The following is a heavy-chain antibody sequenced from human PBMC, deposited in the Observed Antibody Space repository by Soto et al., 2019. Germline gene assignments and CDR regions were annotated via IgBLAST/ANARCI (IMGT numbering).Heavy chain of an antibody. Sequence: QVQLLQSGAEVKKPGAAVKVSCKASGYIFTNYAMHWVRQAPGQGLEWMGWINAGNGYTKYSQKSQGRVTITRDTSATTVYMDVPSLRSEDTAVYYCARGAALYVGHWYFDLWGRGTLVTVSS. CDR3: ARGAALYVGHWYFDL. J-gene: IGHJ2*01. CDR1: GYIFTNYA. CDR2: INAGNGYT. V-gene: IGHV1-3*01. D-gene: IGHD3-10*02.